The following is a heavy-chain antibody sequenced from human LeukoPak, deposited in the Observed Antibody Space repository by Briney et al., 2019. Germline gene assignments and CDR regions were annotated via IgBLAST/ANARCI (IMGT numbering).Heavy chain of an antibody. CDR3: ARDLGDSNYYYYYYMDV. D-gene: IGHD6-13*01. J-gene: IGHJ6*03. CDR2: IIPIFGTA. V-gene: IGHV1-69*05. CDR1: GGTFSSYA. Sequence: ASVKVSCKASGGTFSSYAISWVRRAPGQGLEWMGGIIPIFGTANYAQKFQGRVTITTDESTSTAYMELSSLRSEDTAVYYCARDLGDSNYYYYYYMDVWGKGTTVTVSS.